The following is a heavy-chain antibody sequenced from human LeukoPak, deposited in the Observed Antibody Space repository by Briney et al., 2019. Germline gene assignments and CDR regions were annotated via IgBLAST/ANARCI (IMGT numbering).Heavy chain of an antibody. CDR2: IYTSGST. V-gene: IGHV4-4*07. CDR3: ARLNYGGNSEFSYYYYGMDV. Sequence: SETLSLTCTVSGASISSFFWSWIRQPAGKGLEWIGRIYTSGSTNYNPSLKSRVTISVDTSKNQFSLKLSSVTAADTAVYYCARLNYGGNSEFSYYYYGMDVWGQGTTVTVSS. D-gene: IGHD4-23*01. J-gene: IGHJ6*02. CDR1: GASISSFF.